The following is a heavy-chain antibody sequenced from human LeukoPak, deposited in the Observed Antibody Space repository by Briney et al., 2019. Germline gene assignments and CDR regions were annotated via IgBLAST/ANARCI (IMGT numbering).Heavy chain of an antibody. CDR2: ISYDGSNK. CDR3: AKSLGWDSSGYPLN. V-gene: IGHV3-30*18. Sequence: GGSLRLSCAASGFTFSSYGVHWVRQAPGKGLEWVAVISYDGSNKYYADSVKGRFTISRDNSKNTLYLQMNSLRAEDTAVYYCAKSLGWDSSGYPLNWGQGTLVTVSS. CDR1: GFTFSSYG. D-gene: IGHD3-22*01. J-gene: IGHJ4*02.